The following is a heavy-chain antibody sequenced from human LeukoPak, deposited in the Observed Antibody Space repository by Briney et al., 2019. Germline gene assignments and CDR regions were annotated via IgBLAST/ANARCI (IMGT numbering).Heavy chain of an antibody. CDR3: ARSFPAAGSRGAFDY. CDR1: GGSFSGYY. J-gene: IGHJ4*02. D-gene: IGHD6-13*01. V-gene: IGHV4-34*01. CDR2: INHSGST. Sequence: SETLSLTCAVYGGSFSGYYWSWIRQPPGKGLEWIGEINHSGSTNYNPSLKSRVTISVDTSKNQFSLKLSSVTAADTAVYYCARSFPAAGSRGAFDYWGQGTLVTVSS.